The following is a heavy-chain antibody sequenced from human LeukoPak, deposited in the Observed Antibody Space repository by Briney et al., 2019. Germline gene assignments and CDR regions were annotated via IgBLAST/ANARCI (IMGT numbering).Heavy chain of an antibody. CDR1: GFTFSSYE. CDR3: ARDLLERPRSAFDI. J-gene: IGHJ3*02. D-gene: IGHD1-1*01. Sequence: GGSLRLSCAASGFTFSSYEMNWVRQAPGKGLEWVSYITRGSGSTIYYADSVKGRFTISRDNAKNSLYLQMNSLRAEDTAVYYCARDLLERPRSAFDIWGQGTMVTVSS. CDR2: ITRGSGSTI. V-gene: IGHV3-48*03.